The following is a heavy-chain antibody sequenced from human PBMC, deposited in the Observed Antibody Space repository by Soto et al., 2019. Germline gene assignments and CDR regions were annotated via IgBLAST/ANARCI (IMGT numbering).Heavy chain of an antibody. D-gene: IGHD4-17*01. J-gene: IGHJ4*02. V-gene: IGHV4-34*01. CDR2: INHSGST. Sequence: SETLSLTCAVYGGSFRGYYWSWIRQPPGKGLEWIGEINHSGSTNYNPSLKSRVTISVDTSKNQFSLKLSSVTAADTAVYYCAKKLTLYGDYVWAGFDYWGQGTLVTVSS. CDR3: AKKLTLYGDYVWAGFDY. CDR1: GGSFRGYY.